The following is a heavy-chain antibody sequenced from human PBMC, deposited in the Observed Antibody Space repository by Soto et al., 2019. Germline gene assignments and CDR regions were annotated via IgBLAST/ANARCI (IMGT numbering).Heavy chain of an antibody. CDR1: GFTFSGFG. CDR2: IWYDGSKK. J-gene: IGHJ4*02. V-gene: IGHV3-33*01. D-gene: IGHD6-19*01. Sequence: QVQLVESGGGVVQPGRSLRLSCAASGFTFSGFGMHWVRQAPGKGLEWVAVIWYDGSKKYYADSVKGRFTVSRDDSKNTVYLQMNSLRAEDTDVYHCARAIDTSSHYFFDYWGQGTLVSVSS. CDR3: ARAIDTSSHYFFDY.